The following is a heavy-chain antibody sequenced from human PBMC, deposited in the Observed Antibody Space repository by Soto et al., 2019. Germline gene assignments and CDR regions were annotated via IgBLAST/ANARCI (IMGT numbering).Heavy chain of an antibody. CDR3: ARLSVVVAAKGPDAFDI. D-gene: IGHD2-15*01. J-gene: IGHJ3*02. V-gene: IGHV1-46*01. CDR1: GYTFTSYY. CDR2: INPSGGST. Sequence: ASVKVSCKASGYTFTSYYVHWVRQAPGQGLEWMGIINPSGGSTSYAQKFQGRVTMTRDTSTSTVYMELSSLRSEDTAVYYCARLSVVVAAKGPDAFDIWGQGTMVTVSS.